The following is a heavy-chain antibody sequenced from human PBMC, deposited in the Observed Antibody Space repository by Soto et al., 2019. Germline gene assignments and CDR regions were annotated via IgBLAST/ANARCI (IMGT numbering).Heavy chain of an antibody. CDR3: ARAVYYDSSGDQYFQH. V-gene: IGHV1-18*01. CDR2: ISAYNGNT. D-gene: IGHD3-22*01. J-gene: IGHJ1*01. Sequence: ASVKVSCKASGYTFTSYGISWVRQAPGQGLEWMGWISAYNGNTNYAQKLQGRVTMTTDTSTSTAYMELRSLRSDDTAMYYCARAVYYDSSGDQYFQHWGQGTLVTVSS. CDR1: GYTFTSYG.